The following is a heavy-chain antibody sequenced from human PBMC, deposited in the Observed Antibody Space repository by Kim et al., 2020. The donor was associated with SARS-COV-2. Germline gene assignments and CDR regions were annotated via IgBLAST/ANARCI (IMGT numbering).Heavy chain of an antibody. CDR2: MNPYSGNT. Sequence: ASVKVSSKASGYTFSDYDINWVRQATGQGPEWMGWMNPYSGNTGYAQKFQGRVTMTRDTTMNTAYLDLSGLRSDDRAVYYCARGDRYCRSSSCYNYWGQGTLVTVSS. CDR1: GYTFSDYD. D-gene: IGHD2-2*02. J-gene: IGHJ4*02. V-gene: IGHV1-8*01. CDR3: ARGDRYCRSSSCYNY.